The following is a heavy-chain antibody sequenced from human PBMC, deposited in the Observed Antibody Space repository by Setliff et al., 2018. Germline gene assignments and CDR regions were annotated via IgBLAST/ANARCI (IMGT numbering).Heavy chain of an antibody. CDR2: INPSGGST. CDR3: ARRWDFGYFDY. Sequence: ASVKVSCKASGYTFTSYYMHWVRQAPGQGLEWMGIINPSGGSTSYAQKFQGRVTMTTDESTSTAYMELSSLRSEDTAVYYCARRWDFGYFDYWGQGTLVTVSS. V-gene: IGHV1-46*01. D-gene: IGHD1-26*01. J-gene: IGHJ4*02. CDR1: GYTFTSYY.